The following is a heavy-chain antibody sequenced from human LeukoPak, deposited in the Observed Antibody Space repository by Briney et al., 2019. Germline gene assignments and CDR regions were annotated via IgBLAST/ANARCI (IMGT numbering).Heavy chain of an antibody. V-gene: IGHV4-34*01. J-gene: IGHJ4*02. D-gene: IGHD1-1*01. Sequence: SETLSLTCAVYGGSFSGYYWSWIRQPPGKGLEWIGEINHSGSTNYNPSLKSRVTISVDTSKNQFSLKPSSVTAADTAVYYCARRPRVGWKGPDYWGQGTLVTVSS. CDR1: GGSFSGYY. CDR3: ARRPRVGWKGPDY. CDR2: INHSGST.